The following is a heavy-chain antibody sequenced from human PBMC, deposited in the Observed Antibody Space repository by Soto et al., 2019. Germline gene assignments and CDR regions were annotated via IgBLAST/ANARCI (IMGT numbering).Heavy chain of an antibody. CDR2: IYYSGST. Sequence: QRKGLEWIGYIYYSGSTNYNPSLKSRVTISVDTSKNQFSLNLSSLTAADPAVHYWSQAEDGGRDVRTVSAFLLNGSSDL. CDR3: SQAEDGGRDVRTVSAFLLNGSSDL. V-gene: IGHV4-59*01. D-gene: IGHD3-10*02. J-gene: IGHJ2*01.